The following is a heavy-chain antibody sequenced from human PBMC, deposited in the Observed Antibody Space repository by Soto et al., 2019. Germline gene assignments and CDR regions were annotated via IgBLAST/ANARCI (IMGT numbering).Heavy chain of an antibody. CDR3: AKDSGSSSWYSAFDI. CDR1: GFTFDDYA. V-gene: IGHV3-9*01. CDR2: ISWNSGSI. Sequence: DVQLVESGGGLVQPGRSLRLSCAASGFTFDDYAMHWVRQAPGKGLEWVSGISWNSGSIGYADSVKGRFTISRDNAKNSLYLQMNSLRAEDTALYYCAKDSGSSSWYSAFDIWGQGTMVTVSS. D-gene: IGHD6-13*01. J-gene: IGHJ3*02.